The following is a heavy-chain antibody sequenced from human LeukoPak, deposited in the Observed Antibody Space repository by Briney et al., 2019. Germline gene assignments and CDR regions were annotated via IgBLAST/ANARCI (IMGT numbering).Heavy chain of an antibody. J-gene: IGHJ4*02. V-gene: IGHV3-7*01. D-gene: IGHD6-19*01. CDR2: IKQDGSEK. CDR3: ARHSSGWSEADY. CDR1: GFTLSRNW. Sequence: GGSLRLSCAASGFTLSRNWMTWVRQAPGKGLEWVANIKQDGSEKNYVDSVKGRFTISRDNAKNSLYLQMNRLRAEDTAVYYCARHSSGWSEADYWGQGTLVTVSS.